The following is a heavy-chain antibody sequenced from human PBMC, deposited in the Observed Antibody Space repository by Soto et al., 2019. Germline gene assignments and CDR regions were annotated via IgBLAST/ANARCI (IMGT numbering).Heavy chain of an antibody. J-gene: IGHJ4*02. CDR2: TGSGTGPG. CDR3: ARRDSGGFYRFFDS. Sequence: ASVKVSCKASGGSLSTNPISWVRQAPGQGLEWMGGTGSGTGPGNHAQKFQGRLTVTADKSTSTVYMELSNLSSEDTAVYYCARRDSGGFYRFFDSWGQGTLVTVSS. CDR1: GGSLSTNP. V-gene: IGHV1-69*06. D-gene: IGHD2-15*01.